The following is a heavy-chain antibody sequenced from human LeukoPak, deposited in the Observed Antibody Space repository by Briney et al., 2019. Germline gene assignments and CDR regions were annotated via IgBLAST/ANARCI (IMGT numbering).Heavy chain of an antibody. V-gene: IGHV6-1*01. CDR1: GDSVSSNNTS. D-gene: IGHD1-26*01. J-gene: IGHJ4*02. CDR3: ARWGRGLDF. CDR2: TYYRSKWYN. Sequence: SQTLSLTCAISGDSVSSNNTSWNWLRQPPSRGLEWLGRTYYRSKWYNDYAVSVKSRIPITPNTSKIQFSLQLNSVTPEDTAVYYCARWGRGLDFWGQGTLVTVSS.